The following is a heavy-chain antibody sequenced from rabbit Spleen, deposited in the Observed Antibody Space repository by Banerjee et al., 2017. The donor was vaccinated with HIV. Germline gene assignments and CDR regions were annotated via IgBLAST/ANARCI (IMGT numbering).Heavy chain of an antibody. J-gene: IGHJ4*01. CDR1: GFSFSSTYH. Sequence: QEQLKESGGGLVQPGGSLKLSCKASGFSFSSTYHMFWVRQAPGKGLEWIAWIYIGDGKTYYASWAKGRFTISKTSSTTVTLQMTSLTVADTATYFCARGSAAMTMLITGYYLGLWGPGTLVTVS. CDR2: IYIGDGKT. CDR3: ARGSAAMTMLITGYYLGL. D-gene: IGHD2-1*01. V-gene: IGHV1S45*01.